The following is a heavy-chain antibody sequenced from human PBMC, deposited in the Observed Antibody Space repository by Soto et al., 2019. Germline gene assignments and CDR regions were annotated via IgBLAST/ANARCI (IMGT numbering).Heavy chain of an antibody. CDR1: GFTFSSYA. J-gene: IGHJ4*02. CDR3: AKTESDYYDSSGYHLDY. D-gene: IGHD3-22*01. CDR2: ISGSGGST. Sequence: GGSLRLSCAASGFTFSSYAMSWVRQAPGKGLEWVSAISGSGGSTYYTDSVKGRFTISRDNSKNTLYLQMNSLRAEDTAVYYCAKTESDYYDSSGYHLDYWGQGTLVTVSS. V-gene: IGHV3-23*01.